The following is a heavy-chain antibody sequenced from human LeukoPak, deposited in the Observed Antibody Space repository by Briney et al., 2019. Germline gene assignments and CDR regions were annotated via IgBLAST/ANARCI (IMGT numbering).Heavy chain of an antibody. CDR2: ISGSGGST. CDR1: GFTFNNYA. V-gene: IGHV3-23*01. J-gene: IGHJ3*02. D-gene: IGHD6-19*01. CDR3: ARAKYSSGALDAFDI. Sequence: NPGGSLRLSCAASGFTFNNYAMSWVRQAPGRGLEWVSAISGSGGSTYYADSVKGRFTISRDISKNTLYLQMNSLRAEDTALYYCARAKYSSGALDAFDIWGQGTMVTVSS.